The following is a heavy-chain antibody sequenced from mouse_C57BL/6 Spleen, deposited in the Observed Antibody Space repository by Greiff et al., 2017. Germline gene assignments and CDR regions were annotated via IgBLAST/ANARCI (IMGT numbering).Heavy chain of an antibody. J-gene: IGHJ2*01. CDR3: TEDYGSSPDC. CDR2: IRLKSDNYAT. V-gene: IGHV6-3*01. D-gene: IGHD1-1*01. CDR1: GFTFSNYW. Sequence: EVQLVESGGGLVQPGGSMKLSCVASGFTFSNYWMNWVRQSPGKGLEWVAQIRLKSDNYATHYAESVKGRFTISRDDSKSSVYLQMDNLRAEDTGIYYCTEDYGSSPDCWGQGTTLTVSS.